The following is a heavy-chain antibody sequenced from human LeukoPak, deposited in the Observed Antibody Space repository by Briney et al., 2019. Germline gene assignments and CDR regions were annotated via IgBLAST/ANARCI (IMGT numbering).Heavy chain of an antibody. CDR2: INPNSGGT. CDR3: ARSSTPYDYVWGSYRY. D-gene: IGHD3-16*02. J-gene: IGHJ4*02. V-gene: IGHV1-2*02. Sequence: GASVKVSCKASGYTFTGYYMHWVRQAPGQGLEWMGWINPNSGGTNYAQKLQGRVTMTTDTSTSTAYMELSRLRSDDTAVYYCARSSTPYDYVWGSYRYWGQGTLVTVSS. CDR1: GYTFTGYY.